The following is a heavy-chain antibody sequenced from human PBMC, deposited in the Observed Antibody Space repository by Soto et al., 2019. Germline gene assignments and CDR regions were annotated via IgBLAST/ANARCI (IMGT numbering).Heavy chain of an antibody. CDR3: ARGSYSAVIVGATIAFDI. V-gene: IGHV3-48*01. CDR1: GFTFSSYS. Sequence: GGSLRLSCAASGFTFSSYSMNWVRQAPGKGLEWVSYISSSSSTIYYADSVKGRFTISRDNAKNSLYLQMNSLRAEDTAVYYCARGSYSAVIVGATIAFDIWGQGTMVTVSS. D-gene: IGHD1-26*01. J-gene: IGHJ3*02. CDR2: ISSSSSTI.